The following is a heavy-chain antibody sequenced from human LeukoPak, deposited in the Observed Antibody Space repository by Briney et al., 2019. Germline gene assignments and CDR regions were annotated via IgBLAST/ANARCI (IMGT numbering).Heavy chain of an antibody. CDR2: IKSDSSHI. J-gene: IGHJ3*02. D-gene: IGHD2-2*01. CDR1: GFTFSTYS. CDR3: ARGVVPAAFDI. Sequence: GGSLRLSCAASGFTFSTYSMNWVRQAPGKGLEWVSFIKSDSSHISYANSVRGRFTISRDNGQNSLYLQINSLGVEDTAVYYCARGVVPAAFDIWGQGTMVTVSS. V-gene: IGHV3-21*01.